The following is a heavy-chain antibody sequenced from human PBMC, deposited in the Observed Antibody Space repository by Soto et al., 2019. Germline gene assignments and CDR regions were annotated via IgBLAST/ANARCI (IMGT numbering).Heavy chain of an antibody. CDR2: INLSGGST. J-gene: IGHJ6*02. D-gene: IGHD3-3*01. Sequence: GASVKVSCKASGYTFTSYYMHWVRQAPGQGLEWMGIINLSGGSTSYAQKFQGRVTMTRDMSTSTVYMELSSLRSEDTAVYYCAREPPPPGAVNTIFGVVPYYYYYGMDVWGQGTTVTVSS. CDR3: AREPPPPGAVNTIFGVVPYYYYYGMDV. CDR1: GYTFTSYY. V-gene: IGHV1-46*01.